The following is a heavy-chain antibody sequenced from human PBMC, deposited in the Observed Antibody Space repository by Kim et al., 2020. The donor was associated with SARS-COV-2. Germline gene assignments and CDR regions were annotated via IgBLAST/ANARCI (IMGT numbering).Heavy chain of an antibody. J-gene: IGHJ4*02. V-gene: IGHV3-33*01. CDR1: GFTFSSYN. D-gene: IGHD2-15*01. Sequence: GGSLRLSCAASGFTFSSYNMHWVRQAPGKGLEWVAVIWYDGGDKYYADSVKGRFTISRDNSNNTLYVQMNSLRAEDTAVYYCARGAFKYGGTTIDYWGQGTLVTVSS. CDR3: ARGAFKYGGTTIDY. CDR2: IWYDGGDK.